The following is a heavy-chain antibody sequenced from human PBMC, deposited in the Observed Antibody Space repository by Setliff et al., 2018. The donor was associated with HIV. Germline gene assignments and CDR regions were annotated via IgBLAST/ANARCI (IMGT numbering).Heavy chain of an antibody. D-gene: IGHD3-9*01. CDR1: GDFVSSDRAA. J-gene: IGHJ6*03. V-gene: IGHV6-1*01. Sequence: SQTLSLTCAISGDFVSSDRAAWNWIRQSPSRGLEWLGRTYYNSRWNYDYAASVESRITITSDTSKNQLSLHLTSVTPEDTAVYYCARGHDNKYYYFYYMDVWGKGTTVTVSS. CDR2: TYYNSRWNY. CDR3: ARGHDNKYYYFYYMDV.